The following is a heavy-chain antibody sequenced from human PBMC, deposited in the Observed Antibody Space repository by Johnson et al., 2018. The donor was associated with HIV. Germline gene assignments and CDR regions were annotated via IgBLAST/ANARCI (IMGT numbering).Heavy chain of an antibody. CDR3: AKLTIFGVVPPNEGDAFDI. CDR2: ISYDGSNK. Sequence: QVQLVESVGGVVQPGRSLRLSCAASGFTFSSYAMHWVRQAPGKGLEWVAVISYDGSNKYYADSVKGRFPISRDNSKNTLYLQMHSLRAEDTAVYYCAKLTIFGVVPPNEGDAFDIWGQGTMVTVSS. CDR1: GFTFSSYA. J-gene: IGHJ3*02. V-gene: IGHV3-30-3*01. D-gene: IGHD3-3*01.